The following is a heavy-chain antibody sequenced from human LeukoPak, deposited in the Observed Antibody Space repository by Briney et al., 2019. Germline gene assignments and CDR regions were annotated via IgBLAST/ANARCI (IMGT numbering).Heavy chain of an antibody. CDR1: RGALIGYD. V-gene: IGHV4-59*01. CDR3: VTGTGYISSCWFDY. Sequence: PSETLSLTXTLSRGALIGYDWTWIPGPPGRRREGIGYIYYSGSTNYHPPIKRPVTKSLDTSKKQRSLKLSCVTASGPPAYYCVTGTGYISSCWFDYWGQGTLVTVSS. J-gene: IGHJ4*02. D-gene: IGHD6-13*01. CDR2: IYYSGST.